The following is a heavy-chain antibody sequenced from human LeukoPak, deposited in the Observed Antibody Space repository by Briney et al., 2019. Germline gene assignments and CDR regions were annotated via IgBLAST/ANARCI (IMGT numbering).Heavy chain of an antibody. D-gene: IGHD3-10*01. V-gene: IGHV3-7*01. J-gene: IGHJ5*02. Sequence: TGGSLRLSCAASGFTFSSHWMSWVRQAPGQGLEWVANIKQDGSEKYYVDSVKGRFTISRDNAKNSLYLQMNSLRAEDTAAYYCARDPRGINWFDPWGQGTLVTVSS. CDR3: ARDPRGINWFDP. CDR1: GFTFSSHW. CDR2: IKQDGSEK.